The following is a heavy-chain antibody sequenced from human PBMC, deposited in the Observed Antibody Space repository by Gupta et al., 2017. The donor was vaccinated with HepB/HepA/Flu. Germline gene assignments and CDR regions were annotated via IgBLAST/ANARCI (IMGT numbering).Heavy chain of an antibody. J-gene: IGHJ4*02. CDR1: GFTFNSYA. CDR2: ISGSGGTT. D-gene: IGHD1-26*01. Sequence: EVQVLDSGGDLVQPGGSLRLSCVASGFTFNSYAISWVRQAPGKGLEWVSGISGSGGTTYYADSVKDRFTISRDNSKKTLYLQMNSLRAEDTAVCYCAKGLGAFDYWGQGTLVTVSS. V-gene: IGHV3-23*01. CDR3: AKGLGAFDY.